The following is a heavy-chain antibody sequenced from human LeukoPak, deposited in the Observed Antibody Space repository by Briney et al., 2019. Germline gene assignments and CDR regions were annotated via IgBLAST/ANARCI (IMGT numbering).Heavy chain of an antibody. Sequence: PSETLSLTCTVSGGSISSYYWSWIRQPPGKGLEWIGYIYYSGSTNYNPSLKGRVTISVDTSKNQFSLKLSSVTAADTAVYYCARDTPYDSSGYYPRAYYYYGMDVWGQGTTVTVSS. CDR3: ARDTPYDSSGYYPRAYYYYGMDV. V-gene: IGHV4-59*01. CDR1: GGSISSYY. CDR2: IYYSGST. J-gene: IGHJ6*02. D-gene: IGHD3-22*01.